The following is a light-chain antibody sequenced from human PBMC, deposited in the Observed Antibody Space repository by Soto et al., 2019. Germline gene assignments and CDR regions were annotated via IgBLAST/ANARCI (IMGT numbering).Light chain of an antibody. CDR3: QQYNNWPLT. CDR1: QSLSSN. V-gene: IGKV3-15*01. Sequence: EIMLTQSPGTLSMTPGERATLSCRASQSLSSNLAWYQQKPGQAPRLLIYGASTRATGIPARFSGSGSGTEFTLTISSLQSEDFAVYYCQQYNNWPLTFGQGTKVDI. J-gene: IGKJ1*01. CDR2: GAS.